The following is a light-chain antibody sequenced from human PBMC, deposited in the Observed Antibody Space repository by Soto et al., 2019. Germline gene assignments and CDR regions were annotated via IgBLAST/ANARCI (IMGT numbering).Light chain of an antibody. J-gene: IGLJ1*01. CDR3: SSYISSSTYA. Sequence: QSDLNQPASVSGSPGQSITISCTGTSSDIGRYNYASWYQQYPGKAPKFMIYDVSNRPSGVSNRFSGSKSGNTASLTISGLQAEDEADYYCSSYISSSTYAFGTGTWSPS. CDR1: SSDIGRYNY. CDR2: DVS. V-gene: IGLV2-14*01.